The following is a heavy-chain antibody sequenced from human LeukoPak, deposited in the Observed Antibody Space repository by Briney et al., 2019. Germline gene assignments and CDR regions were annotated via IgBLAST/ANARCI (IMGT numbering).Heavy chain of an antibody. D-gene: IGHD6-19*01. J-gene: IGHJ4*02. CDR3: ATLRGLAVAGTGG. CDR2: INTNTGNP. Sequence: ASVKVSCKASGGTFSRYTISWVRQAPGQGLEWMGWINTNTGNPTYAQGFTGRFVFSLDTSVSTAYLQISSLKAEDTAVYYCATLRGLAVAGTGGWGQGTLVTVSS. V-gene: IGHV7-4-1*02. CDR1: GGTFSRYT.